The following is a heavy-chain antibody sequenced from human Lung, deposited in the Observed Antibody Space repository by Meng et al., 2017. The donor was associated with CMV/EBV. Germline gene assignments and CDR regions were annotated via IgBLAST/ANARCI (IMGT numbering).Heavy chain of an antibody. CDR3: ARYDFWSGYVY. V-gene: IGHV4-34*01. Sequence: SETLSLXCAVYGGSFSGYYWSWIRQPPGKGLEWIGEINHSGSTNYNPSLKSRVTISVDTSKNQFSLKLSSVTAADTAVYYCARYDFWSGYVYWGQGTGVTVSS. D-gene: IGHD3-3*01. J-gene: IGHJ4*02. CDR2: INHSGST. CDR1: GGSFSGYY.